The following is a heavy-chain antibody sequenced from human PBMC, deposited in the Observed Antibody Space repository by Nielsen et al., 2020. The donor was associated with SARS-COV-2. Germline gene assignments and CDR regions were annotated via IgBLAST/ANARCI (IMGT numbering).Heavy chain of an antibody. CDR3: AREWDWAWAY. CDR2: INPYSGGT. CDR1: GGTFSSYA. V-gene: IGHV1-2*06. Sequence: ASVKVSCKASGGTFSSYAISWVRQAPGQGLEWMGRINPYSGGTNYAQKFQGTVTMTRDASISTVYMELTSDDTAVYYCAREWDWAWAYWGQGALVTVSS. D-gene: IGHD1-26*01. J-gene: IGHJ4*02.